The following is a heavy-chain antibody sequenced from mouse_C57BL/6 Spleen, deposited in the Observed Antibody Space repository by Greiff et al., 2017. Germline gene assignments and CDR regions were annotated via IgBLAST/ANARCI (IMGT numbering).Heavy chain of an antibody. J-gene: IGHJ4*01. CDR2: IYWDDDK. Sequence: QVTLKVSGPGILQSSQTLSLTCSFSGFSLSTSGMGVIWIRQPSGKGLEWLAHIYWDDDKRYNPYLKSRLTISKDTSSNQVFLTITSVDTADTATYYCARRDYYDSSSYAMDDWGQGTSVTVSS. CDR1: GFSLSTSGMG. CDR3: ARRDYYDSSSYAMDD. V-gene: IGHV8-12*01. D-gene: IGHD1-1*01.